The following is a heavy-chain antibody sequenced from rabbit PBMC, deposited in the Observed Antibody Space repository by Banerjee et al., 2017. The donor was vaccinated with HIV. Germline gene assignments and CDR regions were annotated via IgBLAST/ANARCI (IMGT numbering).Heavy chain of an antibody. CDR2: IYAGSGRT. J-gene: IGHJ6*01. CDR1: GFSFSYSYY. CDR3: ARDGASSSGAYLYGMDL. V-gene: IGHV1S40*01. D-gene: IGHD1-1*01. Sequence: QSLEESGGDLVKPGASLTLTCTASGFSFSYSYYMCWVRQAPGKGLEWIGCIYAGSGRTYYASWAKGRFTISKTSSTTVTLQMTSLTAADTATYFCARDGASSSGAYLYGMDLWGPGTLVTVS.